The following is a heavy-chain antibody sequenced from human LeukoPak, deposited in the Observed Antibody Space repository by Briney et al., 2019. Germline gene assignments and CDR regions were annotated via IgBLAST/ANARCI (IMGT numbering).Heavy chain of an antibody. CDR3: ARALKYYDFWSGYFGDFDY. J-gene: IGHJ4*02. D-gene: IGHD3-3*01. CDR1: GFTFSSYG. CDR2: IKQDGSEK. V-gene: IGHV3-7*01. Sequence: GRSLRLSCAASGFTFSSYGMHWVRQAPGKGLEWVANIKQDGSEKYYVDSVKGRFTISRDNAKNSLYLQMNSLRAEDTAVYYCARALKYYDFWSGYFGDFDYWGQGTLVTVSS.